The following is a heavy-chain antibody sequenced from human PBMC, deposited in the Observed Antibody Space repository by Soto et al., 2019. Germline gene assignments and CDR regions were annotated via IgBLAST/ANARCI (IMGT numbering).Heavy chain of an antibody. CDR1: GYSISSGYY. Sequence: SETLSLTCAVSGYSISSGYYWGWIRQPPGKGLEWIGSMYHSGSTYYNPSLKSRVTISVDTSKNQFSLKLTSVTAADTAVYYCARFGVSRPYCDYWGQGTLVTVSS. J-gene: IGHJ4*02. CDR2: MYHSGST. V-gene: IGHV4-38-2*01. CDR3: ARFGVSRPYCDY. D-gene: IGHD3-16*01.